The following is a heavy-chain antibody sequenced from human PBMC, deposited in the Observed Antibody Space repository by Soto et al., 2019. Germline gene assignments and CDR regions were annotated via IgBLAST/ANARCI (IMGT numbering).Heavy chain of an antibody. CDR1: GGTFSSYT. V-gene: IGHV1-69*08. J-gene: IGHJ6*02. Sequence: QVQLVQSGAEVKKPGSSVKVSCKASGGTFSSYTISWVRQAPGQGLEWMGRIIPILGIANYAQKFQGTVTITADKSTSTAYMELSSLRSEDTALYYCARDLHGMDVWGQGTTVTVSS. CDR3: ARDLHGMDV. CDR2: IIPILGIA.